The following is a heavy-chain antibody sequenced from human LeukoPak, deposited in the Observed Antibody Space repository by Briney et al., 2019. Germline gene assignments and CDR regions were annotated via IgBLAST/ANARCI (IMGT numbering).Heavy chain of an antibody. CDR3: ARAEGNYYYYYYYMVV. J-gene: IGHJ6*03. D-gene: IGHD5-24*01. CDR1: GYTFTSYG. CDR2: ISAYNGNT. Sequence: ASVKVSCKASGYTFTSYGISWVRQAPGQGLEWRGWISAYNGNTNYAQKLQGRVTMTTDTSTSTAYMELRSLRSDDTAVYYCARAEGNYYYYYYYMVVWGKGTTVTVSS. V-gene: IGHV1-18*01.